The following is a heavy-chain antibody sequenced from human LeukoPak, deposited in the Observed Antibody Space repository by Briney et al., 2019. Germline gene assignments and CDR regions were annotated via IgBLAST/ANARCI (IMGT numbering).Heavy chain of an antibody. CDR1: GFTFSGSA. Sequence: PGGSLRLSCAASGFTFSGSAMHWVRQAPGKGLEWVSAISGSSTFIYYADSVKGRFTISRDNAKNSLYLQMNSLRAEDTAVYYCLVRSSGSGYWGQGTLVTVSS. CDR2: ISGSSTFI. V-gene: IGHV3-21*01. J-gene: IGHJ4*02. CDR3: LVRSSGSGY. D-gene: IGHD6-19*01.